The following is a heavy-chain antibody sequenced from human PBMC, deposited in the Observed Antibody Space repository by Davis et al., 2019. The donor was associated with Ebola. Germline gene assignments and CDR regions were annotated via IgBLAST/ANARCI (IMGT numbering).Heavy chain of an antibody. J-gene: IGHJ4*02. CDR2: INHSGST. V-gene: IGHV4-34*01. CDR1: GGSFSGYY. Sequence: MPSETLSLTCAVYGGSFSGYYWSWIRQPPGKGLEWIGEINHSGSTNYNPSLKSRVTISVDTSKNQFSLKLSSVTAADTAVYYCAREAGYSYGFDYWGQGTLVTVSS. CDR3: AREAGYSYGFDY. D-gene: IGHD5-18*01.